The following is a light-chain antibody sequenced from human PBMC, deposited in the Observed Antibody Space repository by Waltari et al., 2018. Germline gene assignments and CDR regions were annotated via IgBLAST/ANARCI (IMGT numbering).Light chain of an antibody. V-gene: IGKV1-39*01. CDR2: AAS. CDR3: QQSYSTGYT. J-gene: IGKJ2*01. CDR1: QSISSY. Sequence: DIQMTQSPSSLSASVGDRVTITCRASQSISSYLNWYQQKPGKAPKLLIYAASSFQGGVPSRFSGSGSETDFTLTISSLQPEDFATYYCQQSYSTGYTFGQGTKLEIK.